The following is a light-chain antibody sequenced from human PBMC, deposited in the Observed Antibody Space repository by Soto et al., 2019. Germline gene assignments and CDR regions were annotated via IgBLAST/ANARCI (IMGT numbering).Light chain of an antibody. CDR2: GVS. CDR3: QQYMSSVT. J-gene: IGKJ1*01. V-gene: IGKV3-20*01. Sequence: EIVLTQSPGSLSLSPGERATLSCRASQSVDNTFFAWYQKKPGQAPRLLMFGVSKRATDIPDRFSGRGSGADFTLTISIMEPEAFEVYYCQQYMSSVTFGQGTRVEIK. CDR1: QSVDNTF.